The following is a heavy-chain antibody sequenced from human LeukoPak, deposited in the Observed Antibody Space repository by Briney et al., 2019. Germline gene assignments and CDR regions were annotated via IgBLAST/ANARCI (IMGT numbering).Heavy chain of an antibody. Sequence: ASVKVSCKASGYTFTSYGISWVRQAPGQGLEWMGWISAYNGITNYAQKLQGRVTMTTDTSTSTAYMELRSLRSDDTAVYYCAREKLWEPRFGSPFDPWGQGTLVTVSS. CDR2: ISAYNGIT. J-gene: IGHJ5*02. CDR1: GYTFTSYG. D-gene: IGHD1-26*01. CDR3: AREKLWEPRFGSPFDP. V-gene: IGHV1-18*01.